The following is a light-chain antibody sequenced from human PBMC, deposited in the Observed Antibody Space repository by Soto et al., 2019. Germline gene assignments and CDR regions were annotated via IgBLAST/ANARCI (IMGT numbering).Light chain of an antibody. J-gene: IGKJ1*01. Sequence: DIQMTQSPSSLSASVGDRVTITCRASQTISSHLNWYQQKPGIAPKLLIYSASSLQSGVPSRFSGSGSGTDFTLTISSLQPEDFATYYCQQSYSTLWTFGQGTKVDIK. CDR2: SAS. CDR3: QQSYSTLWT. V-gene: IGKV1-39*01. CDR1: QTISSH.